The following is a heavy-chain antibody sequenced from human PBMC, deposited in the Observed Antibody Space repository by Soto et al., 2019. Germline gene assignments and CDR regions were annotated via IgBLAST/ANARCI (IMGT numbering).Heavy chain of an antibody. Sequence: QVQLVQSGAEEKKPGASVKVSCKASGYTFTNYAVHWVRHAPGQRLECMGWINTANGNTEYSQKFQGRVAFTRDTSASTAYMELNSLRSEDTAVYYCAREKVEGYYYYYGMDVWGQGTTVTVSS. J-gene: IGHJ6*02. CDR2: INTANGNT. V-gene: IGHV1-3*05. CDR3: AREKVEGYYYYYGMDV. D-gene: IGHD2-2*01. CDR1: GYTFTNYA.